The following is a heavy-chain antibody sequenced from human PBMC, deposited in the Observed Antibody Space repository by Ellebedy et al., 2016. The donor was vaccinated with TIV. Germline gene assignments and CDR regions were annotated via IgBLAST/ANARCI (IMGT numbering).Heavy chain of an antibody. J-gene: IGHJ4*02. V-gene: IGHV1-46*04. CDR1: GYTFTSYY. CDR2: INPSGGST. Sequence: AASVKVSCKASGYTFTSYYMHWVRQAPGQGLEWMGIINPSGGSTSYAQKLQGRVTMTRDMSTSTVYMELSSLRSEDTAVYYCARDRGGVGATNGFDYWGQGTLVTVSS. CDR3: ARDRGGVGATNGFDY. D-gene: IGHD1-26*01.